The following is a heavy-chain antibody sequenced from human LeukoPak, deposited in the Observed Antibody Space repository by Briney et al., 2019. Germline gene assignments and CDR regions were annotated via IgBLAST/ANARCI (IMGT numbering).Heavy chain of an antibody. CDR2: SGGST. CDR1: GFTFSDYV. V-gene: IGHV3-23*01. D-gene: IGHD6-19*01. Sequence: GGSLRLSCAASGFTFSDYVMSWVRQAPGKGLEGVSASGGSTYYADSVKGRITISRDKSKNTLYLQMNSLRGEDTAVYYCAKAYDSAWYYFDYWGQGTLVTVSS. J-gene: IGHJ4*02. CDR3: AKAYDSAWYYFDY.